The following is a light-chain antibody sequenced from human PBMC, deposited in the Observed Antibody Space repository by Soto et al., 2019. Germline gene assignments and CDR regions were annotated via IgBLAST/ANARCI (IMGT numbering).Light chain of an antibody. Sequence: QSALTQPASVSGSPGQSITISCTGTSSDVGSSNLVSWYQQHPGKAPKLMIYEGTKRPSGVSNRFSGSKSGNTASMTISGLQAEDEADYYCCSYSRSRTVVFGGGTKVTVL. J-gene: IGLJ2*01. CDR3: CSYSRSRTVV. CDR1: SSDVGSSNL. CDR2: EGT. V-gene: IGLV2-23*01.